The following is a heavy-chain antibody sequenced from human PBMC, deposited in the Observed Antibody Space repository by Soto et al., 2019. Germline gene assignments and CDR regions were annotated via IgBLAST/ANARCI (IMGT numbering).Heavy chain of an antibody. CDR1: GYTFTSYD. D-gene: IGHD6-13*01. Sequence: ASVKVSCKASGYTFTSYDINWVRQATGQGLEWMGWMNPNSGNTGYAQKFQGRVTMTRNTSISTAYMELSSLRFEDTAVYYCAREHSSSWRFDYWGQGTLVTAPQ. J-gene: IGHJ4*02. CDR2: MNPNSGNT. V-gene: IGHV1-8*01. CDR3: AREHSSSWRFDY.